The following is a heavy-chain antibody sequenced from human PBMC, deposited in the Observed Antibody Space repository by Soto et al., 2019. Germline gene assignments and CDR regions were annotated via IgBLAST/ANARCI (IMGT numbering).Heavy chain of an antibody. D-gene: IGHD6-6*01. CDR3: GRDGGGSSSGGGAGANDAFDI. Sequence: SETLSLTCTVSGGSISSYYWSWIRQPPGKGLEWIGYIYYSGSTNYNPSLKSRVTISVDTSKNQFSLKLSSVTAADTAVYYCGRDGGGSSSGGGAGANDAFDIWGQGTMVTVSS. J-gene: IGHJ3*02. CDR2: IYYSGST. CDR1: GGSISSYY. V-gene: IGHV4-59*01.